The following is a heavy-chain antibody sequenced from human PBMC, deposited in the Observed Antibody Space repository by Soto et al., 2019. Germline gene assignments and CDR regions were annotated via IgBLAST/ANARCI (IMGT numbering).Heavy chain of an antibody. CDR2: ISAYNGNT. Sequence: ASVKVSCKASGXTLTTNGTTWVRQAPGQGLEWMGWISAYNGNTNYAQKLQGRVTMTTDTSTSTAYMELRSLRSDDTAVYYCARADXSNYDRDYWGQGTLVTVSS. CDR1: GXTLTTNG. V-gene: IGHV1-18*01. D-gene: IGHD4-4*01. J-gene: IGHJ4*02. CDR3: ARADXSNYDRDY.